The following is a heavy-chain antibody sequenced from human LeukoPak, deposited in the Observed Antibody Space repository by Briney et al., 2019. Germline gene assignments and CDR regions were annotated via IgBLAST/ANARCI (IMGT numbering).Heavy chain of an antibody. J-gene: IGHJ5*02. Sequence: PGGSLRLSCAASGFTFSSYAMSWVRQAPGEGVGWVSAISGSGGSTYYADSVKGRFTISRDNSKNTLYLQMNSLRAEDTAVYYCAKDREAVVINWFDPWGQGTLVTVSS. CDR3: AKDREAVVINWFDP. CDR1: GFTFSSYA. V-gene: IGHV3-23*01. CDR2: ISGSGGST. D-gene: IGHD6-19*01.